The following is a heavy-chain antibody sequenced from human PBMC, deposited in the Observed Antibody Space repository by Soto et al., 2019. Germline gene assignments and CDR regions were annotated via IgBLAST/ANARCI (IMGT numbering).Heavy chain of an antibody. J-gene: IGHJ5*02. CDR1: GGNFNSFS. Sequence: SVKVSCKASGGNFNSFSIDWLRQAPGQGLEWMGGIIPMSGRPNYAQRFQGRVTFSADKSTNTVYMEVNSLTYEDTAVYYCTRRGRQSANWFDPWGQGTLVTVSS. CDR3: TRRGRQSANWFDP. V-gene: IGHV1-69*06. CDR2: IIPMSGRP.